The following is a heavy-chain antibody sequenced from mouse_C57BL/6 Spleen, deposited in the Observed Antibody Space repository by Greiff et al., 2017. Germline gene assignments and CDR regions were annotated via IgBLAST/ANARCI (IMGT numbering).Heavy chain of an antibody. Sequence: VQLKESGTVLARPGASVKMSCKTSGYTFTSYWMHWVKQRPGQGLEWIGAIYPGNSDTSYNQKFKGKAKLTAVTSASTAYMELSSLTNEDSAVYYCTRPLYYGSSYWYFDVWGTGTTVTVSS. CDR3: TRPLYYGSSYWYFDV. J-gene: IGHJ1*03. CDR2: IYPGNSDT. V-gene: IGHV1-5*01. D-gene: IGHD1-1*01. CDR1: GYTFTSYW.